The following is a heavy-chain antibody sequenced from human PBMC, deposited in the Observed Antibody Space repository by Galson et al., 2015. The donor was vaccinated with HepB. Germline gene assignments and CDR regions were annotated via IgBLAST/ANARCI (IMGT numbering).Heavy chain of an antibody. V-gene: IGHV3-30*04. J-gene: IGHJ3*01. CDR2: ISDDGRNK. CDR1: GFTFSSYA. Sequence: SLRLSCAASGFTFSSYAMSWVRQAPGKGLEWVAIISDDGRNKDYAGSMKGRFTISRNNSKNTMYLQMNSLRAEDTAVYYCARALYTGSFRPSIFAFEFWGQGTMVTVSS. CDR3: ARALYTGSFRPSIFAFEF. D-gene: IGHD1-26*01.